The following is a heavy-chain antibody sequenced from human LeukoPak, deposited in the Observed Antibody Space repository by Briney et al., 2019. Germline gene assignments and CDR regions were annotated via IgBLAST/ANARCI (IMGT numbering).Heavy chain of an antibody. Sequence: PSETLSLTCTVSGGSISSYYWSWIRQPPGKGLEWIGYIYYSGSTNYNPSLKSRVTISVDTSKNQFSLKLSSVTAADTAVYYCAKVGSSSSWYVREFDYWGQGTLVTVSS. V-gene: IGHV4-59*13. CDR3: AKVGSSSSWYVREFDY. CDR1: GGSISSYY. CDR2: IYYSGST. D-gene: IGHD6-13*01. J-gene: IGHJ4*02.